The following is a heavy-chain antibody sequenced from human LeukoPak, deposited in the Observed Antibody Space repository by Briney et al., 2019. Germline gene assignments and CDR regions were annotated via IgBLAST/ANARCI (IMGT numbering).Heavy chain of an antibody. CDR2: ISSSSSYI. J-gene: IGHJ4*02. CDR1: GFTFSSYS. V-gene: IGHV3-21*01. Sequence: GGSLRLSCAASGFTFSSYSMNWVRQAPGKGLEWVSSISSSSSYIYYADSVEGRFTISRDNAKNSLYLQMNSLRAEDTAVYYCARGRGRRDGYNYDLDYWGQGTLVTVSS. D-gene: IGHD5-24*01. CDR3: ARGRGRRDGYNYDLDY.